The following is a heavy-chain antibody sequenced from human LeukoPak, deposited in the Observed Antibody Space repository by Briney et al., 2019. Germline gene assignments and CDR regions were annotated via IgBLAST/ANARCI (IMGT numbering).Heavy chain of an antibody. V-gene: IGHV1-2*02. J-gene: IGHJ5*02. D-gene: IGHD1-26*01. CDR1: GYTFTGYY. Sequence: GASVKVSCKASGYTFTGYYMHWVRQAPGQGLEWMGWINPNSGGTNYAQKFQGRVTMTRDTSISTAYMELSRLRSDDTAVYYCASSPPSGSYDTIWFDPWGQGTLVTVSS. CDR3: ASSPPSGSYDTIWFDP. CDR2: INPNSGGT.